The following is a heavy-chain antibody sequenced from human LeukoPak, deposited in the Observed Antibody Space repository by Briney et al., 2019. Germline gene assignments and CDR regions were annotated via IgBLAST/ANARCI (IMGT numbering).Heavy chain of an antibody. V-gene: IGHV3-15*01. CDR2: IKSKTDGGTT. CDR3: TTDPTTVRGSGMDV. J-gene: IGHJ6*02. Sequence: GESLRLSCAASGFTFSSYAMSWVRQAPGKGLEWVGRIKSKTDGGTTDYAAPVKGRFTISRDDSKNTLYLQMNSLKTEDTAVYYCTTDPTTVRGSGMDVWGQGTTVTVSS. D-gene: IGHD4-17*01. CDR1: GFTFSSYA.